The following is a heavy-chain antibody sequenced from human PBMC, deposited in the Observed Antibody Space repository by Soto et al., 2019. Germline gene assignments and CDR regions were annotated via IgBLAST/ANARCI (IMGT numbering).Heavy chain of an antibody. CDR3: ASGKSQMTQDRMGFYYYMDV. CDR1: GLPSNNYT. J-gene: IGHJ6*03. V-gene: IGHV1-69*08. CDR2: VIPLLDAS. Sequence: QVQLVQSGAEVKKPGSSVKISCTAFGLPSNNYTFSWGRRAPGQGLEWMGRVIPLLDASNYAEKFQDRVTITADRSTSTAYMELSGLKSEDSAIYYCASGKSQMTQDRMGFYYYMDVWGKGTTITVSS. D-gene: IGHD1-1*01.